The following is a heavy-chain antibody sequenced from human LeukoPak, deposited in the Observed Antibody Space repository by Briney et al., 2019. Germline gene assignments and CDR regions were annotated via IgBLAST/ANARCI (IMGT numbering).Heavy chain of an antibody. CDR2: INPNSGGT. J-gene: IGHJ4*02. CDR1: GYTFTGYY. Sequence: GASVKVSCKASGYTFTGYYMHWVRQAPGQGLEWMGWINPNSGGTNYAQKFQGRVTMTRDTSISTAYMELSRLRSDDTAVYYCARDTRLYSGYDESVDYWGQGTLVTVSS. CDR3: ARDTRLYSGYDESVDY. V-gene: IGHV1-2*02. D-gene: IGHD5-12*01.